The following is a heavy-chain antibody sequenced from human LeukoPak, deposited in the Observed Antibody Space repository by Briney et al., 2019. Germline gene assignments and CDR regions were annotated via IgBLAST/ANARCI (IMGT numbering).Heavy chain of an antibody. J-gene: IGHJ3*02. CDR3: AKDFAFTCGRSSVRPPDACDI. D-gene: IGHD3-16*01. CDR2: ISDSGGRT. V-gene: IGHV3-23*01. CDR1: RFTFSSYA. Sequence: PGGSLRLSCAASRFTFSSYAISTVRQAPGAGVERVSAISDSGGRTYYAHSVRGRFTISRDNSTNTRYLHMKSLRAENTAVYYCAKDFAFTCGRSSVRPPDACDIWRQGTSVSVSS.